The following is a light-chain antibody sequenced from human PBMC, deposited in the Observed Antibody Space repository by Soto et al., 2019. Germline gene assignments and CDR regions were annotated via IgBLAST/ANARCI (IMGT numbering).Light chain of an antibody. CDR2: GAS. V-gene: IGKV3-20*01. Sequence: EIVLTQSPGTLSLSPGERATLSCRASQSVSSSYLAWHQQKPGQAPRLLIYGASSRATGIPDRFSGSGSGTDFTLTISRLEPEEFAVYYCQQYGSSPPWTFGQGTKEDIK. CDR3: QQYGSSPPWT. CDR1: QSVSSSY. J-gene: IGKJ1*01.